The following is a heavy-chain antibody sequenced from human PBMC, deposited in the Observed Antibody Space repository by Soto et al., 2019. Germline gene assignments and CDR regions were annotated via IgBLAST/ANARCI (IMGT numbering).Heavy chain of an antibody. CDR1: GYTFTSYD. J-gene: IGHJ5*02. CDR2: MNPNSGNT. V-gene: IGHV1-8*01. D-gene: IGHD6-6*01. Sequence: ASVKVSCKASGYTFTSYDINWVRQATGQGLEWMGWMNPNSGNTGYAQKFQGRVTMTRNTSISTAYMELSSLRSEDTAVYYCARGNRGLAARRRSSSWYDPWGQGTLVTVSS. CDR3: ARGNRGLAARRRSSSWYDP.